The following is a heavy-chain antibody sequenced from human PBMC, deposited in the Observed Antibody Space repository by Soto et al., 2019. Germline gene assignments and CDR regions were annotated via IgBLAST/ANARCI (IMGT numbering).Heavy chain of an antibody. Sequence: GGSLRLSCVASGIEFSNYAMSWVRQAPGKGLECVSISSASGRSRYHADSVKGRFTISRDNSKNTLYLHMTNLRAEDTAVYYCAKDGNWLDVYFDVWGQGTPVTVYS. CDR3: AKDGNWLDVYFDV. J-gene: IGHJ4*02. V-gene: IGHV3-23*01. D-gene: IGHD6-19*01. CDR1: GIEFSNYA. CDR2: SSASGRSR.